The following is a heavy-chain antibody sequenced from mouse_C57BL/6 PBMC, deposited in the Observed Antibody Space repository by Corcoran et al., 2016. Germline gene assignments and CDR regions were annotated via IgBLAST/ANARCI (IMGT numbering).Heavy chain of an antibody. CDR2: INPNNGGT. V-gene: IGHV1-26*01. Sequence: EVQLQQSGPELVKPGASVKISCKASGYTFTDYYMNWVKRSHGKSLEWIGDINPNNGGTSYNQKFKGKATLTVDKSSSTAYMELRSLTSEDSAVYYCARYYYYAMDYWGQGTSVTVSS. CDR3: ARYYYYAMDY. J-gene: IGHJ4*01. CDR1: GYTFTDYY.